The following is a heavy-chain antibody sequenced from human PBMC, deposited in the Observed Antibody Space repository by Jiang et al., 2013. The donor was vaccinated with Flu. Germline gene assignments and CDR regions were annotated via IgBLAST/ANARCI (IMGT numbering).Heavy chain of an antibody. D-gene: IGHD2-15*01. CDR3: AREGVVAGAFDI. Sequence: PGLVKPSETLSLTCTVSGGSISSYYWSWIRQSPGKGLEWIGYIYYSETTNYNPSLKGRVTMSVDTSMTHFSLKLSSVTAADTAVYYCAREGVVAGAFDIWGQGTMVTVSS. CDR2: IYYSETT. CDR1: GGSISSYY. J-gene: IGHJ3*02. V-gene: IGHV4-59*01.